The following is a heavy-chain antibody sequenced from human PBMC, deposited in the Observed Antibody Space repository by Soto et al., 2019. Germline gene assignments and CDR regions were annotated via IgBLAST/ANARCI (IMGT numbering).Heavy chain of an antibody. J-gene: IGHJ6*04. V-gene: IGHV3-15*01. CDR3: TTIGYCSGGSCYSFVGGTGGDV. CDR2: IKSKTDGGTT. D-gene: IGHD2-15*01. CDR1: GFTFSNAW. Sequence: GGSLRLSCAASGFTFSNAWMSWVRQAPGKGLEWVGRIKSKTDGGTTDYAAPVKGRFTISRDDSKNTLYLQMNSLKTEDTAVYYCTTIGYCSGGSCYSFVGGTGGDVWGKGTTVTVSS.